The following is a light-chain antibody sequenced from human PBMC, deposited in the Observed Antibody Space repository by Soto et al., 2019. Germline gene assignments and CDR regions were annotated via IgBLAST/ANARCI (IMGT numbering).Light chain of an antibody. CDR1: TGAVTSGHY. CDR3: LLSYSGAAV. Sequence: QAVVTQESSLTVSPGGTVTLTCGSSTGAVTSGHYPYWFQQKPGQAPRTLIFDTNKKHSWTPARFSGSLLGGEAALTLSGVQPEDEADYYCLLSYSGAAVFGGGTQLTVL. CDR2: DTN. J-gene: IGLJ7*01. V-gene: IGLV7-46*01.